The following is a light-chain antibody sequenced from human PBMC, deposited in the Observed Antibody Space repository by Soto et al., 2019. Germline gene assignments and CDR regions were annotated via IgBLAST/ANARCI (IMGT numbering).Light chain of an antibody. V-gene: IGKV3-20*01. CDR3: QQYGTSPWT. J-gene: IGKJ1*01. CDR2: DAS. CDR1: QSVSSY. Sequence: EIVLTQSPGTLSLSPWERATLSCRASQSVSSYLAWYQQKPGQAPRLLIYDASNRATGIPARFSGSGSGTDFTLTISRLEPEDFAVYYCQQYGTSPWTFGQGTKVDIK.